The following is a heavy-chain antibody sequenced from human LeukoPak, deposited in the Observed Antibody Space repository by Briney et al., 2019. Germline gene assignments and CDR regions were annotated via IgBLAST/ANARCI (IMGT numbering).Heavy chain of an antibody. V-gene: IGHV1-2*02. Sequence: DSVKVSCKSSGYTFTDHFIHWVRQAPGQGLEWVGEINPYNGYTKYAWRLQGRVTMARDTSISTAFMEVSRLTSDDTAVYYCARDYSLNDYYWGQGTLVTVAS. D-gene: IGHD5-12*01. CDR3: ARDYSLNDYY. J-gene: IGHJ4*02. CDR1: GYTFTDHF. CDR2: INPYNGYT.